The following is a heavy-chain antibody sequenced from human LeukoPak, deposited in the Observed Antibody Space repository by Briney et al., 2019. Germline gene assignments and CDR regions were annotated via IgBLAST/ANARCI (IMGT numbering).Heavy chain of an antibody. V-gene: IGHV3-74*01. J-gene: IGHJ6*03. Sequence: GGSLRLSCAASGLTFSSYWMHWVRQAPGKGLVWVSRINSDGSSTSYADSVKGRFTISRDNSKNTLYLQMNSLRAEDTAVYYCAKVPGYCSSTCCYTTYYYYYMDVWGKGTTVTVSS. CDR1: GLTFSSYW. D-gene: IGHD2-2*02. CDR3: AKVPGYCSSTCCYTTYYYYYMDV. CDR2: INSDGSST.